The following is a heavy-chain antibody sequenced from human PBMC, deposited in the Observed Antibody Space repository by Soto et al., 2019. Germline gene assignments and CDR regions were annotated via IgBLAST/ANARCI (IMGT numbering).Heavy chain of an antibody. CDR3: ARDSLSKGNYGRQYYYGMDV. Sequence: SETLSLTCTVSGGSISRSSYYWGWIRQPPGKGLEWIGSIYYSGSTYYNPSLKSRVTMSVDTSKNQYSLKLSSVTAAATAVYYCARDSLSKGNYGRQYYYGMDVWGQGTTVTVSS. CDR2: IYYSGST. D-gene: IGHD1-7*01. V-gene: IGHV4-39*07. CDR1: GGSISRSSYY. J-gene: IGHJ6*02.